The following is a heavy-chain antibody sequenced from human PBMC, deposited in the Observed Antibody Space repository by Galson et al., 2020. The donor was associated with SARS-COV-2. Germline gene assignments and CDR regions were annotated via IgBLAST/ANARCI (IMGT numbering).Heavy chain of an antibody. CDR2: ISGSGGST. CDR1: GFSFSTYV. J-gene: IGHJ4*02. D-gene: IGHD1-26*01. CDR3: AKDRGGSYPLFFEH. V-gene: IGHV3-23*01. Sequence: GESLKISCAASGFSFSTYVMTWVRQAPGKGLEWVSGISGSGGSTYYADSVKGRFTISRDNSKNMVYLQMNSLRAEDTAVYYCAKDRGGSYPLFFEHWGQGTLVTVSS.